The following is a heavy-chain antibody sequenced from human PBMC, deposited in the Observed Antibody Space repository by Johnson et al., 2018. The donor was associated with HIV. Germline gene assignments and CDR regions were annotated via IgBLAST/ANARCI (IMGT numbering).Heavy chain of an antibody. J-gene: IGHJ3*02. V-gene: IGHV3-66*01. D-gene: IGHD5-12*01. Sequence: VQLVESGGGLVQPGRSLTLSCAASGFTVSSNYMSWVRQAPGKGLEWVSVIYSGGSTYYTDPVKGRFTISRDNSKNTLYLQMNSLRAEDTAVYYCAGLPDAFDIWGQGTMVTVSS. CDR2: IYSGGST. CDR1: GFTVSSNY. CDR3: AGLPDAFDI.